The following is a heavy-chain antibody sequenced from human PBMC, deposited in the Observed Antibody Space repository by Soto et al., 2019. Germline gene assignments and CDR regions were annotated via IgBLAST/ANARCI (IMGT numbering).Heavy chain of an antibody. CDR2: IIPIFGTA. V-gene: IGHV1-69*01. D-gene: IGHD5-12*01. CDR3: AREATENY. CDR1: GGTLSSYP. Sequence: QVQLVQSGAEVKRPGSSVKVSCKASGGTLSSYPITGVRKPPGQGFEWMGGIIPIFGTANYAQKFQGRVMITADESTSTAYMELSSLRSEDTAVYYCAREATENYWGQGTLVNVSS. J-gene: IGHJ4*02.